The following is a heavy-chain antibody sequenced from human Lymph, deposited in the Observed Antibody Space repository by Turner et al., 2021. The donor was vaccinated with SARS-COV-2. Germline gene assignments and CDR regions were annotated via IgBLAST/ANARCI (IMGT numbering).Heavy chain of an antibody. CDR1: GFTFISYG. J-gene: IGHJ6*02. Sequence: QVQLVESGGGVVQPGRSLRLSCAASGFTFISYGMHWVRLAPGKGLEWVASRSYDGGHKSYADSVKGRFTISRDNSKNTLYLQMISLRAEDTAEYYCAWALYYYYGMDVWGQGTTVTVSS. CDR2: RSYDGGHK. CDR3: AWALYYYYGMDV. V-gene: IGHV3-30*03.